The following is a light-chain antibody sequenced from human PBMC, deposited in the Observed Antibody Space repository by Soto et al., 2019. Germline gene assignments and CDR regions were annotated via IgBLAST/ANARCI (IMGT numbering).Light chain of an antibody. Sequence: AIRMTQSPTSFSASTGDRVTITCRASQGISSHLAWYQVKPGKAPRLLIYTASDLESGVPSRFRGSGSGTDFSLNISSLQSEDCAVYYCQQYFSYPLTFGGGTKVEIK. CDR3: QQYFSYPLT. V-gene: IGKV1-8*01. CDR1: QGISSH. CDR2: TAS. J-gene: IGKJ4*01.